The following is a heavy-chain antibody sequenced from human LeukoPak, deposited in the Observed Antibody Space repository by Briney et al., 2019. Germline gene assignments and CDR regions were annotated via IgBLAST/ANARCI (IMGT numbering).Heavy chain of an antibody. J-gene: IGHJ4*02. V-gene: IGHV3-53*01. CDR1: GFTVSSNY. D-gene: IGHD3-22*01. CDR3: ARTYDSSDYFDY. CDR2: IYSGGST. Sequence: TGGSLRLSCGASGFTVSSNYMSWVRQALGKGLEWVSVIYSGGSTYYADSVKGRFTISRDNSKNTLYLQMNSLRAEDTAVYYCARTYDSSDYFDYWGQGTLVTVSS.